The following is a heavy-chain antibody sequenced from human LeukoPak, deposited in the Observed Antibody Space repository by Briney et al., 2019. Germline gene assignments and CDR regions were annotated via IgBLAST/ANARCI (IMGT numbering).Heavy chain of an antibody. CDR1: GYTFTSYG. V-gene: IGHV1-69*13. D-gene: IGHD3-10*01. Sequence: GASVKVSCKASGYTFTSYGISWVRQAPGQGLEWMGGIIPIFGTANYAQKFQGRVTITADESTSTAYMELSSLRSEDTAVYYCARAYYYGSGSYGWFDPWGQGTLVTVSS. CDR3: ARAYYYGSGSYGWFDP. CDR2: IIPIFGTA. J-gene: IGHJ5*02.